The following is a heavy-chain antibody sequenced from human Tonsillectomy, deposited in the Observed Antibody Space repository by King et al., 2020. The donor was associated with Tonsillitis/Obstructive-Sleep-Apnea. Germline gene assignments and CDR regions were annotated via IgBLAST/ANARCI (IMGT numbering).Heavy chain of an antibody. CDR2: IYYSGST. J-gene: IGHJ4*02. Sequence: QLQESGPGLVKPSQTLSLTCTVSGDSISSGGYYWSWIRQHPGKGLEWFGYIYYSGSTYYNPSLKSRVTISVDTSKNQFSLKLSSVTAADTAVYYCAREVPGPYYFDYWGQGTLVTVSS. V-gene: IGHV4-31*03. CDR1: GDSISSGGYY. CDR3: AREVPGPYYFDY. D-gene: IGHD2-2*01.